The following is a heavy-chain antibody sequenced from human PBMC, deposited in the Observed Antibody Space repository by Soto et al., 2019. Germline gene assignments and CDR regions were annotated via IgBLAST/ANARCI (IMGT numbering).Heavy chain of an antibody. CDR1: GGSISSSSYY. J-gene: IGHJ6*03. Sequence: QLQLQESGPGLVKPSETLSLTCTVSGGSISSSSYYWGWIRQPPGKGLEWIGSIYYNGSTCYNQSLKSRVTISVDTSKNQFSLKLTSVTAADTAVYYCARADFWSGYSYYYYYMDVWGRGTTVTVSS. V-gene: IGHV4-39*01. CDR3: ARADFWSGYSYYYYYMDV. CDR2: IYYNGST. D-gene: IGHD3-3*01.